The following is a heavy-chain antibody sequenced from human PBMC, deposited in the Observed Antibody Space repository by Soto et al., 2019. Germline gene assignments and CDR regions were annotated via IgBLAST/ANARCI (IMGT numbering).Heavy chain of an antibody. V-gene: IGHV3-33*01. CDR1: GFTFSSYG. CDR2: IWYDGSNK. D-gene: IGHD5-12*01. Sequence: PGGSLRLSCAASGFTFSSYGMHWVRQAPGKGLEWVAVIWYDGSNKYYADSVKGRFTISRDNSKNTLYLQMNSLRAEDTAVYYCARASAGGYDYQYYYYYGMDVWGQGTTVTVSS. CDR3: ARASAGGYDYQYYYYYGMDV. J-gene: IGHJ6*02.